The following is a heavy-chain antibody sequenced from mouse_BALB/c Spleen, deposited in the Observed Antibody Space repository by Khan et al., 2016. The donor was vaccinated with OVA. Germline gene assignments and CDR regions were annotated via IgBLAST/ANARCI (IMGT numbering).Heavy chain of an antibody. V-gene: IGHV1-77*01. CDR3: ARRNYFGYTFAY. J-gene: IGHJ3*01. CDR1: GYTFTDYY. Sequence: QVQLKQSGAELARPGASVKLSCKASGYTFTDYYINWVKQRTGQGLEWIGEISPGSDDTYYNEKFKGKATLTAEKSSSTAYMQLSSLTSEDSAVYFCARRNYFGYTFAYWGQGTLVTVSA. D-gene: IGHD1-2*01. CDR2: ISPGSDDT.